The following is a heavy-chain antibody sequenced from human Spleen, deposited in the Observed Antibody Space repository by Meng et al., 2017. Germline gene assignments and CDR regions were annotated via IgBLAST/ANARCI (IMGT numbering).Heavy chain of an antibody. V-gene: IGHV1-69*13. CDR3: ARVAGYSSGWYSRPYYYYGMDV. CDR1: GGIFSNYV. J-gene: IGHJ6*02. CDR2: INAVFGTT. D-gene: IGHD6-19*01. Sequence: SVKVSCKALGGIFSNYVIGWVRQAPGQGLEWMGGINAVFGTTNYAQKFHNRVTITSDESTSTVYMELRSLRSDDTAVYYCARVAGYSSGWYSRPYYYYGMDVWGQGTTVTVSS.